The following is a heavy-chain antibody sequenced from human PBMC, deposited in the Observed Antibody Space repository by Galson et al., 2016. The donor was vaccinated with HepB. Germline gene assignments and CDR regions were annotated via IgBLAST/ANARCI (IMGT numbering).Heavy chain of an antibody. CDR2: IKGDGGRI. V-gene: IGHV3-74*01. CDR1: GFSFSSYW. Sequence: SLRLSCAASGFSFSSYWMHWVRQAPGEGLAWVSRIKGDGGRISYADAVKGRFSISRDNAKNTLYLQMNSLRTEDTAVYYCARVLRKDTYGVDVWGQGTTVTVSS. CDR3: ARVLRKDTYGVDV. J-gene: IGHJ6*02.